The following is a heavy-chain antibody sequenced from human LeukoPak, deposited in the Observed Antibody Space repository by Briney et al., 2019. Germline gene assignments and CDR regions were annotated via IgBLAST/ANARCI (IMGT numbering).Heavy chain of an antibody. D-gene: IGHD6-6*01. CDR2: IYTSGST. CDR1: GGSISSGSYY. J-gene: IGHJ1*01. Sequence: PPETLSLTCTVSGGSISSGSYYWSWIRQPAGKGLEWIGRIYTSGSTNYNPSLKSRATISVDTSKNQFSLKLSSVTAADTAVYYCARDSSSSDEYFQHWGQGTLVTVSS. V-gene: IGHV4-61*02. CDR3: ARDSSSSDEYFQH.